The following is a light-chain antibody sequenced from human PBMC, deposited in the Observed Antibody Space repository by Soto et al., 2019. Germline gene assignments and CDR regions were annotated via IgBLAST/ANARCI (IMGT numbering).Light chain of an antibody. CDR3: GTWDSSLSAYV. V-gene: IGLV1-51*02. CDR2: ENN. J-gene: IGLJ1*01. Sequence: QAVLTQPPSVSAAPGLKVTISCSGSSSNIGNNYVSWYQQLPGTAPKLLIYENNKRPSGIPDRFSGSKSGTSATLGITGLQTGDEADYYCGTWDSSLSAYVFGTGTKVTVL. CDR1: SSNIGNNY.